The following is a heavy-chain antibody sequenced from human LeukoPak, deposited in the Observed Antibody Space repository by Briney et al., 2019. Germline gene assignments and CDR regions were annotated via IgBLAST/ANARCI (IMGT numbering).Heavy chain of an antibody. Sequence: GGSLRLSCAASGFTFSSYEMNWVRQAPGKGLEWVSYISSSGSTIYYADSVKGRFTISRDNAKNSLYLQMNSLRAEDTAVYYCASPRFEDAFDIWGQGTMVTVSS. V-gene: IGHV3-48*03. CDR3: ASPRFEDAFDI. CDR2: ISSSGSTI. D-gene: IGHD3-3*01. CDR1: GFTFSSYE. J-gene: IGHJ3*02.